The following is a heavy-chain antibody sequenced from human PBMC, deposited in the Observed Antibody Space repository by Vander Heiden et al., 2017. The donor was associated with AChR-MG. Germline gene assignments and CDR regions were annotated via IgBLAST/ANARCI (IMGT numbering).Heavy chain of an antibody. CDR3: ARDSSSYSYGSMDY. CDR2: IIPILGTA. Sequence: QVQLVQSGAAVKKPGSSVKFSCKASGSPVGSFAMSWGRQAPGQGLEGRGGIIPILGTANDAQKFQGRVTITADKSTSTAYMELSSLRSEDTAVYYCARDSSSYSYGSMDYWGQGTLVTVSS. J-gene: IGHJ4*02. D-gene: IGHD5-18*01. V-gene: IGHV1-69*06. CDR1: GSPVGSFA.